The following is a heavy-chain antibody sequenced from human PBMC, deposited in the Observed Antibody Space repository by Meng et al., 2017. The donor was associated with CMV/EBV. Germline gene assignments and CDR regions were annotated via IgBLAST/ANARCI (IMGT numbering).Heavy chain of an antibody. Sequence: LQQGGPGLLKASEIRSLTCAVYGGSFSGYYWSWIRQPPGKGLEWIGEINHSGSTNYNPSLKSRVTISVDTSKNQFSLKLSSVTAADTAVYYCARPKGGSLLRAPFDYWGQGTLVTVS. CDR1: GGSFSGYY. CDR3: ARPKGGSLLRAPFDY. D-gene: IGHD2-15*01. V-gene: IGHV4-34*01. J-gene: IGHJ4*02. CDR2: INHSGST.